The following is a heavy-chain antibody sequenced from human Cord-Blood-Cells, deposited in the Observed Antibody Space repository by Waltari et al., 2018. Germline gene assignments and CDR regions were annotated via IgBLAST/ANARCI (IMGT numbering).Heavy chain of an antibody. D-gene: IGHD7-27*01. CDR1: GGSISSSSYY. J-gene: IGHJ3*02. CDR2: IYYSGST. CDR3: ARGVSATGDPAFDI. V-gene: IGHV4-39*01. Sequence: QLQLQESGPGLVKPSETLSLTCTVSGGSISSSSYYWGWIRPPPGKGLEWIGSIYYSGSTYYNPSLKSRVTISVDTSKNQFSLKLSSVTAADTAVYYCARGVSATGDPAFDIWGQGTMVTVSS.